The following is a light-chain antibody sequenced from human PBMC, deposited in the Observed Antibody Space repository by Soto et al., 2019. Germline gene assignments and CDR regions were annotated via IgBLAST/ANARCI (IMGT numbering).Light chain of an antibody. V-gene: IGKV1-9*01. CDR1: RGISSY. CDR3: QQLNSYPQT. J-gene: IGKJ5*01. Sequence: IHLTHSASSLSSSVLYRVTITCQASRGISSYLAWYQQKPGKPPKLLVYSASTLQSGVPSRFSGSGSGPDFTLTISSLQPEDSATYFCQQLNSYPQTFGQGTRLETK. CDR2: SAS.